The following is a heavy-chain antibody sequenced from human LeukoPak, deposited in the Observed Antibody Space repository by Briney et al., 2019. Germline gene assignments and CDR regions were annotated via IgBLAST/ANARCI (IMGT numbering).Heavy chain of an antibody. V-gene: IGHV3-7*03. CDR3: AKDLYYDFWSGYSTYYYYGMDV. CDR1: GFSFRSYW. D-gene: IGHD3-3*01. J-gene: IGHJ6*02. Sequence: GGSLRLFCATSGFSFRSYWMNWIRQAPGKGLEWVANIKEDGSEKNYVDSVKGRFTISRDNAKNLLYLQMNSLRAEDTAVYYCAKDLYYDFWSGYSTYYYYGMDVWGQGTTVTVSS. CDR2: IKEDGSEK.